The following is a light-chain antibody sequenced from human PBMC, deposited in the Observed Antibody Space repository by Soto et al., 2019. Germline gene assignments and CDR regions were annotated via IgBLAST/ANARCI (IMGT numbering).Light chain of an antibody. V-gene: IGKV3-20*01. Sequence: EIVLTQSPGTLSSSPGVRATLSCRASQSVTNNYLAWYQQKRGQAPRLLIWGASIRAADLPDRFSGGGSGTDFTLTISRLEAEDFAIYYCHQYGSSPGSFGQGTKVDIK. CDR3: HQYGSSPGS. CDR2: GAS. J-gene: IGKJ1*01. CDR1: QSVTNNY.